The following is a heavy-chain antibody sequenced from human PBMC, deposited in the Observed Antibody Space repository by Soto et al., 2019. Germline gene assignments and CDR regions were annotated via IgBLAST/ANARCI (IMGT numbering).Heavy chain of an antibody. Sequence: QVQLVESGGGVVQPGRSLRLSCAASGFTFSSYCMHWVRQAPGKGLEWVAVISYDGSNKYYADSVKGRFTISRDNSKNTLYLQMKSLRAEDTAVYYCAQDYSSGLDYWGQGTLVTVSS. V-gene: IGHV3-30*18. D-gene: IGHD6-19*01. J-gene: IGHJ4*02. CDR1: GFTFSSYC. CDR2: ISYDGSNK. CDR3: AQDYSSGLDY.